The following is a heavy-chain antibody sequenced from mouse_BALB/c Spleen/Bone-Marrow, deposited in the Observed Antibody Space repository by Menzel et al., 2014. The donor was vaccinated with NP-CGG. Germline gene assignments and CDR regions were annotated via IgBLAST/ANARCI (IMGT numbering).Heavy chain of an antibody. J-gene: IGHJ4*01. D-gene: IGHD2-1*01. Sequence: QGQLKESGAETAKPGASVEMACKGSGYTFSKHRMHWVKQRPGQGLGWIGYINPSTGNTEYNQKFKDKATLTADKSSNTAFMQLSSLTSEDSAVYFCARGNYEAMDYWGQGTSVTVSS. CDR3: ARGNYEAMDY. V-gene: IGHV1-4*01. CDR1: GYTFSKHR. CDR2: INPSTGNT.